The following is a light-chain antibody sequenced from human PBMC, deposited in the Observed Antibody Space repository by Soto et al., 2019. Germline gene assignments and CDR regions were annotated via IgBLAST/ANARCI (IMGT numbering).Light chain of an antibody. V-gene: IGKV3-20*01. J-gene: IGKJ2*01. Sequence: EIALTQSPGTLSLSPGERATLSCRASQSFSSTSLAWYQQKPGQAPRLLIYGASSRATGIPARFSGSGSGTDFTLTISRLEPEDFAVYYCQQYGSSPRTFGQGTKLEIK. CDR1: QSFSSTS. CDR2: GAS. CDR3: QQYGSSPRT.